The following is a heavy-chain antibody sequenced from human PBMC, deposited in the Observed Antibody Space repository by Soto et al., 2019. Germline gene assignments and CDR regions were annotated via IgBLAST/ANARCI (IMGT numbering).Heavy chain of an antibody. Sequence: SVKVSCKASGGTFSSYAISWVRQAPGQGLEWMGGIIPIYGTANYAQKFQGRVTITADESTSTAYMELRSLRSEDTSVYYCARSESVVVITRFDYWGEGTLVTVSS. CDR3: ARSESVVVITRFDY. CDR1: GGTFSSYA. D-gene: IGHD3-22*01. J-gene: IGHJ4*02. V-gene: IGHV1-69*13. CDR2: IIPIYGTA.